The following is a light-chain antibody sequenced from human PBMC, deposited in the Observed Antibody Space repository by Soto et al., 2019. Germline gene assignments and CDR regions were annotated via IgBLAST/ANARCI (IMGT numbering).Light chain of an antibody. Sequence: EIVMTQSPATLSVSPGERATLSCRASQSVRSNLAWYQQKPGQAPRLLIYDASSRATGIPDRFSGGGSGTDFTLTISRLEPEDFAVYYCQQFSSYPLTFGGGTKVEIK. J-gene: IGKJ4*01. CDR1: QSVRSN. V-gene: IGKV3-20*01. CDR2: DAS. CDR3: QQFSSYPLT.